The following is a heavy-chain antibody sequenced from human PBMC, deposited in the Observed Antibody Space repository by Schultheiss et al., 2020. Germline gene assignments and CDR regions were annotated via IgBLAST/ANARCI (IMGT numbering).Heavy chain of an antibody. CDR1: GGPFSGYY. CDR3: ARTTGTFDY. D-gene: IGHD1-14*01. J-gene: IGHJ4*02. V-gene: IGHV4-34*01. Sequence: SETLSLTCAVYGGPFSGYYWSWIRQPPGKGLEWIGEINHSGSTNYNPSLKSRVTISVDRSKNQFSLKLSSVTAADTAVYYCARTTGTFDYWGQGTLVTVSS. CDR2: INHSGST.